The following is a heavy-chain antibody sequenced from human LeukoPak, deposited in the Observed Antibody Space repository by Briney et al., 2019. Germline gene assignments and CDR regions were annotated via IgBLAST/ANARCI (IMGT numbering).Heavy chain of an antibody. CDR2: IGTAGDT. V-gene: IGHV3-13*01. Sequence: GGSLRLSCAASGFTFSSYDMHWVRQATGKGLEWVSAIGTAGDTYYPGSVKGRFTISRENAKNSLYLQMNSLRAGDTAVYYCARGPYSYDSSGAFDIWGQGTMVTVSS. CDR3: ARGPYSYDSSGAFDI. J-gene: IGHJ3*02. D-gene: IGHD3-22*01. CDR1: GFTFSSYD.